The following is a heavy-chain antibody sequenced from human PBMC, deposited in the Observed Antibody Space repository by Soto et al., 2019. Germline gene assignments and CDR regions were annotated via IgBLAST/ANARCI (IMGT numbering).Heavy chain of an antibody. CDR2: IYYSGST. CDR3: ARGGLGFLEWSYYGMDV. J-gene: IGHJ6*02. Sequence: PSETLSLTCTVSGGSISSYYWSWIRQPPGKGLEWIGNIYYSGSTNYNPSLKSRVTISVDTSKNQFSLKLSSVTAADTAVYYCARGGLGFLEWSYYGMDVWGQGTTVTVSS. D-gene: IGHD3-3*01. V-gene: IGHV4-59*01. CDR1: GGSISSYY.